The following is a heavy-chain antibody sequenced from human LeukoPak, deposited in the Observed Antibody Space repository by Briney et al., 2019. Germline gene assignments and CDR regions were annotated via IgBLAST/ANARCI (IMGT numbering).Heavy chain of an antibody. CDR3: AKWGPHCVGDYCPALDS. D-gene: IGHD2-21*02. Sequence: GGSLRLSCVASRFTFSNYWMSWVRQAPGKGLEWVANVNQDGSKKVYADSMKGRFTISRDNAKESLYLQLNSLRADDTAVYYCAKWGPHCVGDYCPALDSWGQGTLVTVSS. CDR1: RFTFSNYW. CDR2: VNQDGSKK. V-gene: IGHV3-7*01. J-gene: IGHJ4*02.